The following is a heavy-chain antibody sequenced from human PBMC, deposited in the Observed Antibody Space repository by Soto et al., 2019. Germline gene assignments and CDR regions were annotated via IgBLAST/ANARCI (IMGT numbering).Heavy chain of an antibody. Sequence: QVQLVQSVAEVKKPGASVTVSCKASGYTFTSYGISWVRQAPGQGLEWMGWISAYNGNTKYAQKVQGRVTMTTDTSTSTAYMELRSLRSDDTAVYYCARAVAGPQNFDYWGQGTLVTVSS. CDR1: GYTFTSYG. CDR3: ARAVAGPQNFDY. CDR2: ISAYNGNT. V-gene: IGHV1-18*01. J-gene: IGHJ4*02. D-gene: IGHD6-19*01.